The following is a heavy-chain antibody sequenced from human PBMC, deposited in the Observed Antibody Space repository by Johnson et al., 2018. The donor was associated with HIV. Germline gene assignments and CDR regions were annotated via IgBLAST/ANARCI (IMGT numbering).Heavy chain of an antibody. CDR3: AKNGARGDAFDI. D-gene: IGHD2-8*01. CDR1: GFTFSSYG. J-gene: IGHJ3*02. Sequence: VQLVESGGGVVQPGGSLRLSCAASGFTFSSYGMHWVRQAPGKGLEWVAFIRYDGSNKYYADSVKGRFTISRDNSKNTLYLQMNSLRAEETAVYYCAKNGARGDAFDIWGQGTMVTVSS. CDR2: IRYDGSNK. V-gene: IGHV3-30*02.